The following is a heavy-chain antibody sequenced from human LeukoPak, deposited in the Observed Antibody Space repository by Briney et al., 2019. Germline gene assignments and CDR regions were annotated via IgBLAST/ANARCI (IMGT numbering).Heavy chain of an antibody. Sequence: GASVKVSCKASGYTFTSYDINWVRQATGQGLEWMGGIIPIFGTANYAQKFQGRVTITADESTSTAYMELSSLRSEDTAVYYCARTLSLQQLVQRGPLGYWGQGTLVTVSS. CDR2: IIPIFGTA. CDR1: GYTFTSYD. V-gene: IGHV1-69*13. D-gene: IGHD6-13*01. J-gene: IGHJ4*02. CDR3: ARTLSLQQLVQRGPLGY.